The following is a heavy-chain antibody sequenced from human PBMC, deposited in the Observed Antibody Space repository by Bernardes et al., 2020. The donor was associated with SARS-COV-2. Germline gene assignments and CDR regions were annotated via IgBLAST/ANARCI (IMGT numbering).Heavy chain of an antibody. Sequence: GGSLRLSCAASGFTFSSYGMHWVRQAPGKGLEWVAVIWYDGSDDYYADSVKGRFTISRDDSKNTLYLQMNSLRAEDTAVYHCARDQSYDRIPDSFDYWGQGTQVTVSS. CDR2: IWYDGSDD. J-gene: IGHJ4*02. CDR1: GFTFSSYG. CDR3: ARDQSYDRIPDSFDY. D-gene: IGHD3-22*01. V-gene: IGHV3-33*01.